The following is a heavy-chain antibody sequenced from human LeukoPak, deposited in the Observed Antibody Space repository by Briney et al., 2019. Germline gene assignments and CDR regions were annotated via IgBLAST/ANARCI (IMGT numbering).Heavy chain of an antibody. V-gene: IGHV4-59*01. CDR2: IYYGGST. J-gene: IGHJ6*03. Sequence: SETLSLTCTVSGGSISSYYWSWIRQPPGKGLEWIGYIYYGGSTNYNPSLKSRVTISVDTSKNQFSLKLSSVTAADTAVYYCARGRNWDYYYYYMDVWGKGTTVTVSS. CDR3: ARGRNWDYYYYYMDV. D-gene: IGHD7-27*01. CDR1: GGSISSYY.